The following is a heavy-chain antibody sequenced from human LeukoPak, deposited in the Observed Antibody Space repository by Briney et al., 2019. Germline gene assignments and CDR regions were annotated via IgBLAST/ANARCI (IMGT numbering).Heavy chain of an antibody. J-gene: IGHJ4*02. CDR2: ISAYNGNT. CDR1: GYTFTNYG. D-gene: IGHD3-16*02. CDR3: ARGLRLGELSFDFDY. V-gene: IGHV1-18*04. Sequence: GASVKVSCKASGYTFTNYGISWVRQAPGQGLEGMGRISAYNGNTNYAQKLQGRVTMTTDTSTSTAYMELRSLRSDDTAVYYCARGLRLGELSFDFDYWGQGTLVTVYS.